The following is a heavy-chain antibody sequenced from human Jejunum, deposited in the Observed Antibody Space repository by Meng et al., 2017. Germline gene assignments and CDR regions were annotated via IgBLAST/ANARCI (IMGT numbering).Heavy chain of an antibody. J-gene: IGHJ4*02. CDR3: AKDRDIGADRNFDY. CDR1: GFTFNNYA. CDR2: IGADGTEI. V-gene: IGHV3-23*01. D-gene: IGHD2-21*02. Sequence: GESLKISCDSSGFTFNNYARAWGRQAPGEGLEWVSVIGADGTEIQYADSVKGRFTISRDNARNTVHLQVSSLRAEDTAIYFCAKDRDIGADRNFDYWGQGTLVTVSS.